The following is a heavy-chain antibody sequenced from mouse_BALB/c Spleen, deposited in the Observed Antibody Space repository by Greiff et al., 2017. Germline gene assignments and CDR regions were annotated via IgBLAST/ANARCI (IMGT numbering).Heavy chain of an antibody. CDR3: ARGGYALLRSQDY. Sequence: EVKLMESGGGLVKPGGSLKLSCAASGFTFSSYTMSWVRQTPEKRLEWVATISSGGSYTYYPDSVKGRFTISRDNAKNTLYLQMSSLRSEDTAMYYCARGGYALLRSQDYWGQGTTLTVSS. J-gene: IGHJ2*01. D-gene: IGHD1-2*01. CDR2: ISSGGSYT. CDR1: GFTFSSYT. V-gene: IGHV5-6-4*01.